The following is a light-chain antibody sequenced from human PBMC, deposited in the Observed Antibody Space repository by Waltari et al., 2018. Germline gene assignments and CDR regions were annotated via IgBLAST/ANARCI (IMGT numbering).Light chain of an antibody. V-gene: IGKV3-11*01. CDR2: DAS. J-gene: IGKJ2*01. CDR3: QQRSNWRYT. CDR1: QSVSSY. Sequence: EIVLTQSPATLSLSPGERATLSCRASQSVSSYLAWYQQKPGQAPRLLIYDASNRATGIPARFSGSGSGTDFTLTISSLEPEDFAVYYCQQRSNWRYTFVQGTKLEIK.